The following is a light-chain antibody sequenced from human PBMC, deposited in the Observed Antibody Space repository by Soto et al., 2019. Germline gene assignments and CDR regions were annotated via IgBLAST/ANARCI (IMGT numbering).Light chain of an antibody. V-gene: IGLV1-51*01. CDR1: SFNIGNNY. J-gene: IGLJ1*01. Sequence: QSVLTQPPSVSAAPGQKVTISCSGSSFNIGNNYVSWYQQLPGTAPKLLIYDNNKRPSGIPDRFSGSKSGTSATLGITGLQTGDEADYYCGTWDSSLSAYVLGTGTKVTVL. CDR3: GTWDSSLSAYV. CDR2: DNN.